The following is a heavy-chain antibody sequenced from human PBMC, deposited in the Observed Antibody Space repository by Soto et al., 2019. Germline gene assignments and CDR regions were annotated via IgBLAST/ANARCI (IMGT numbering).Heavy chain of an antibody. CDR1: GYTFTSYD. V-gene: IGHV1-8*01. Sequence: ASVKVSCKASGYTFTSYDINWVRQATGQGLEWMGWMNPNSGNTGYAQKFQGRVTMTRNTSISTAYMELSSLRSEDTAVYYRARTQGYHGRIRYNWFDPWGQGTLVTVSS. CDR3: ARTQGYHGRIRYNWFDP. J-gene: IGHJ5*02. CDR2: MNPNSGNT. D-gene: IGHD2-2*01.